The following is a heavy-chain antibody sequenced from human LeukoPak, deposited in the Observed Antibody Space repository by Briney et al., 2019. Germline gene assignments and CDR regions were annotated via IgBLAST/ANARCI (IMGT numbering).Heavy chain of an antibody. V-gene: IGHV1-58*01. CDR3: AADSVVTPVGDY. J-gene: IGHJ4*02. Sequence: ASVKVSCKASGFTFTSSVVQWVRQARGQRLEWIGWIVVGSGNTNYAQKFQERVTITRDMSTSTAYMELSSLRSEDTAVYYCAADSVVTPVGDYWGQGTLVTVSS. CDR2: IVVGSGNT. CDR1: GFTFTSSV. D-gene: IGHD4-23*01.